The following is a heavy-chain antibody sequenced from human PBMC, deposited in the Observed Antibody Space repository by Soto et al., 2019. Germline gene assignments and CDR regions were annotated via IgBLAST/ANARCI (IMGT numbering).Heavy chain of an antibody. J-gene: IGHJ4*02. CDR3: ASFDVVVVTAPFDS. Sequence: VHLVQSGAEVKKPGASVKVSCKVSGNTLIQLSMHWVRQAPGRGLEWMGGLDPESGETIYAQKFQGRVTMTEDTSTDTAYMELSSLRSEDTAVYYCASFDVVVVTAPFDSWGQGTLVTVSS. CDR2: LDPESGET. CDR1: GNTLIQLS. D-gene: IGHD2-21*02. V-gene: IGHV1-24*01.